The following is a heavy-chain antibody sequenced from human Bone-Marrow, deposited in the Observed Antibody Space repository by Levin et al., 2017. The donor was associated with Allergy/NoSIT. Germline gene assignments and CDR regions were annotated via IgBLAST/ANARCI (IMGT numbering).Heavy chain of an antibody. V-gene: IGHV3-74*01. J-gene: IGHJ4*02. Sequence: GGSLRLSCAAPALSLRSYWMHWVRQAPGKGLVWVSRINSDGSTTTNADYVKGRCTISRDNAKNTVYLQMNSLRDEDTAVYYCARGGIGTGKGDLGAVYWGQGTLVTVSS. CDR3: ARGGIGTGKGDLGAVY. D-gene: IGHD2-21*02. CDR1: ALSLRSYW. CDR2: INSDGSTT.